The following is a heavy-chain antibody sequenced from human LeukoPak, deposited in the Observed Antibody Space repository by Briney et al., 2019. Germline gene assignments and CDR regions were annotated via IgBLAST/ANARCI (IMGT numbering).Heavy chain of an antibody. D-gene: IGHD3-16*01. CDR3: AKSPSGRGGYNWFDP. V-gene: IGHV4-4*07. CDR1: GGSISGYY. Sequence: SETLSLTCTVSGGSISGYYWSWIRQPAGKGLEWIGRVYTSGSTIYNPSLKSRVTMSTDTSRNQFSLTLTSVTAADTAVYYCAKSPSGRGGYNWFDPWGQGIPVTVSS. CDR2: VYTSGST. J-gene: IGHJ5*02.